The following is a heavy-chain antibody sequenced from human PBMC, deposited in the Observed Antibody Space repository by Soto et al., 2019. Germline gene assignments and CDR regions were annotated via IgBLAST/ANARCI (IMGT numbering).Heavy chain of an antibody. Sequence: EVQLVESGGGLVQPGGSLRLSCAASGFTFSSYWMSWVRQAPGKGLEWVANIKQDGSEKYYVDSVKGRFTISRDNAKNSLYLQMNSLRAEDTAVYYCASLWLGELSPFDYWGQGTLVTVSS. CDR2: IKQDGSEK. J-gene: IGHJ4*02. D-gene: IGHD3-10*01. CDR3: ASLWLGELSPFDY. CDR1: GFTFSSYW. V-gene: IGHV3-7*01.